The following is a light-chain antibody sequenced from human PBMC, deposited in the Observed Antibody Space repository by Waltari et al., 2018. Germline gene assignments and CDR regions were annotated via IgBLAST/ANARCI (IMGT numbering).Light chain of an antibody. Sequence: EIVLTQSPGTLSLSPGERVTLSCRASQSVSRALAWYQQKPGQAPRLLIYGASNRATGIPDRFSGSGSGTDFSLTIRRLEPEDFAVYYCQHYVRLPVTFGQVTKVEIK. CDR3: QHYVRLPVT. CDR2: GAS. CDR1: QSVSRA. J-gene: IGKJ1*01. V-gene: IGKV3-20*01.